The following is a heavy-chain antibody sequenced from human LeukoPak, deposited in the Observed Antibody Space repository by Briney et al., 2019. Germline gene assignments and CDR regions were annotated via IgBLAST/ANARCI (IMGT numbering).Heavy chain of an antibody. D-gene: IGHD3-10*01. V-gene: IGHV3-30*04. Sequence: GGSLRLSCAASGFTFSSYAMHGVRQAPGKGLEWVAVISYDGSNKYYADSVKGRFTISRDNSKNTLYLQMNSLRAEDTAVYYCARALLRDLLWFGGAFDYWGQGTLVTVSS. J-gene: IGHJ4*02. CDR2: ISYDGSNK. CDR1: GFTFSSYA. CDR3: ARALLRDLLWFGGAFDY.